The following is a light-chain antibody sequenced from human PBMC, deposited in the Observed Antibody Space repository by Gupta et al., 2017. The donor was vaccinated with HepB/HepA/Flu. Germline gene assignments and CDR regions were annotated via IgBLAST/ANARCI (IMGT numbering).Light chain of an antibody. CDR1: QSVSSY. CDR3: QRRSNWPNT. CDR2: DAS. Sequence: EIVLTQSPATLSLSPGERATLSCRASQSVSSYLAWYQQNPGQAPRLLIYDASNRATGLPARFSGSASGTYFTLTISILAPEDFAVYYCQRRSNWPNTFGGGSKLEIK. V-gene: IGKV3-11*01. J-gene: IGKJ4*01.